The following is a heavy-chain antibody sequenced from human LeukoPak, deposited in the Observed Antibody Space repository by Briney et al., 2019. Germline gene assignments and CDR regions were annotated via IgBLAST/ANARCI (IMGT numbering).Heavy chain of an antibody. J-gene: IGHJ6*02. CDR3: AREELRFLEWLFPYYHYGMDV. D-gene: IGHD3-3*01. Sequence: ASVKVSCKASGYTFTSYYMHCMRQAPGQGLELMGISSPSGGSTSYAQKFQGRVTMTRDTSTSTVYMELSSLRSEDTAVYYCAREELRFLEWLFPYYHYGMDVWGQGTTVTVSS. CDR1: GYTFTSYY. V-gene: IGHV1-46*01. CDR2: SSPSGGST.